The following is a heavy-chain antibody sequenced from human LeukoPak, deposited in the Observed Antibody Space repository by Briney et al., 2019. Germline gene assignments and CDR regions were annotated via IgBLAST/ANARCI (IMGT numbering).Heavy chain of an antibody. CDR2: IYYSGSTYT. CDR3: AEDSNIARFFI. Sequence: HSETLSLTCTVSGGSISSGASYWGWIRQPPGKDLEWIGTIYYSGSTYTYYNPSLKSRVTISVDKSKNQFSLKLTSVTAADTAVYFCAEDSNIARFFIWGQGTLVTVSS. J-gene: IGHJ4*02. D-gene: IGHD4-11*01. CDR1: GGSISSGASY. V-gene: IGHV4-39*07.